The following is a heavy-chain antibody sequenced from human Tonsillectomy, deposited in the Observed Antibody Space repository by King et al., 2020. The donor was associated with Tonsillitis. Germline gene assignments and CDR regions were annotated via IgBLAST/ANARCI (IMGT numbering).Heavy chain of an antibody. CDR2: ITSSGST. V-gene: IGHV4-31*03. CDR1: GGSISTGGYY. CDR3: ASDWGNYGGNS. J-gene: IGHJ4*02. D-gene: IGHD4-23*01. Sequence: VQLQESGPGLVKPSQTLSLTCTVSGGSISTGGYYWNWIRQPPGKGLWWLGYITSSGSTYYTPSLKSGVTISVDTSKNQFSLTLSSVTAADTAVYYCASDWGNYGGNSWGQGTLVTVSS.